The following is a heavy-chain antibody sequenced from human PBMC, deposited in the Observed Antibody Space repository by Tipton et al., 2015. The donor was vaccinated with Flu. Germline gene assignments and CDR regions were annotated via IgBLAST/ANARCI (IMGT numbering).Heavy chain of an antibody. CDR3: GTHGESTGIDY. CDR2: IYPGDSDT. CDR1: GYSFTTYW. V-gene: IGHV5-51*01. D-gene: IGHD3-10*01. J-gene: IGHJ4*02. Sequence: QLVQSGAEVKKPGESLKISCKASGYSFTTYWFAWVRQMPGKGLEWMGIIYPGDSDTRYSPSFQGQVTISADKSISTAYLQWSSLKASDPAMYYCGTHGESTGIDYWGQGTLVTVSS.